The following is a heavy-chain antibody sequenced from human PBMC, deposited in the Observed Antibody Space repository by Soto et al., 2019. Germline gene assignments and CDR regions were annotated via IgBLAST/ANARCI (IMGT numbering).Heavy chain of an antibody. CDR2: INAGNGNT. Sequence: ASVKVSCKASGYTFTSYAMHWVRQAPGQRLEWMGWINAGNGNTKYSQKFQGRVTITRDTSASTAYMELSSLRSEDTAAYYCARGPNWNDDYYYYMDVWGKGTTVTVSS. CDR1: GYTFTSYA. J-gene: IGHJ6*03. V-gene: IGHV1-3*01. CDR3: ARGPNWNDDYYYYMDV. D-gene: IGHD1-1*01.